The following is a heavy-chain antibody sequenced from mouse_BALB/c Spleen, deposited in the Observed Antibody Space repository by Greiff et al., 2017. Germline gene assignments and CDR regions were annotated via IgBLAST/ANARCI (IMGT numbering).Heavy chain of an antibody. D-gene: IGHD1-2*01. J-gene: IGHJ4*01. Sequence: EVQLQQSGAELVKPGASVKLSCTASGFNIKDTYMHWVKQRPEQGLEWIGRIDPANGNTKYDPKFQGKATITADTSSNTAYLQLSSLTSEDTAVYYCARSVLLRHYAMDYGGQGTSVTVSS. CDR3: ARSVLLRHYAMDY. CDR2: IDPANGNT. CDR1: GFNIKDTY. V-gene: IGHV14-3*02.